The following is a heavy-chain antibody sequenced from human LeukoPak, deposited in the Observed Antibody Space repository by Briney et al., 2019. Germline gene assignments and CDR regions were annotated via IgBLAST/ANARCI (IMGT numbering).Heavy chain of an antibody. CDR3: AREVATSYYDAGAYYRQTEAFDF. CDR2: IDYRGGT. D-gene: IGHD3-22*01. Sequence: SETLSLTCSVSGASVYSDSSYWTWIRQAPGKGLEWIGYIDYRGGTKYNASLKGRVTISLETSKNQFSLTLKSVTAADTAVYYCAREVATSYYDAGAYYRQTEAFDFWGQGKMVTVSS. J-gene: IGHJ3*01. V-gene: IGHV4-61*01. CDR1: GASVYSDSSY.